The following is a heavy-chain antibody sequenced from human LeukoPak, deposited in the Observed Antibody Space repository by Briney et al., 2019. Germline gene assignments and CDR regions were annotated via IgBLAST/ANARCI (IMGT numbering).Heavy chain of an antibody. Sequence: SETLSLTCTVSGGSISSGGYYWSWIRQPPGKGLEWIGYIYYSGSTNYNPSLKSRVTISVDTSKNQFSLKLSSVTAADTAVYYCARSEYCSSTSCYHGAFDIWGQGTMVTVSS. J-gene: IGHJ3*02. CDR3: ARSEYCSSTSCYHGAFDI. CDR2: IYYSGST. CDR1: GGSISSGGYY. D-gene: IGHD2-2*01. V-gene: IGHV4-61*08.